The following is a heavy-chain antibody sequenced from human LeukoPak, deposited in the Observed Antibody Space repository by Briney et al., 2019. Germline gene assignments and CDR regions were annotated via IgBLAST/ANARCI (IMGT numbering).Heavy chain of an antibody. Sequence: ASVKVSCKASGYSFTPYDFNWVRQATGQGLEWMGWMNPNSGNTGYAQKFQGRVTMTRNTSISTAYMELRSLRSEDTAVYYCARGPNKSDGGNSGSAWFDPWGQGTLVTVSS. V-gene: IGHV1-8*01. CDR2: MNPNSGNT. D-gene: IGHD4-23*01. J-gene: IGHJ5*02. CDR1: GYSFTPYD. CDR3: ARGPNKSDGGNSGSAWFDP.